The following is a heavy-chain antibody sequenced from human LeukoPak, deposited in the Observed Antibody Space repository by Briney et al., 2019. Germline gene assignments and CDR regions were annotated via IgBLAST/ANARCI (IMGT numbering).Heavy chain of an antibody. V-gene: IGHV3-48*03. Sequence: SGGSLRHSCAASGFTFTSYEMNWVRQAPGKGLEWISYIDNDGWPTYYADSVKGRFTITRDNAKSSLYLQMDSLTVEDTAVYYCARDLIGWSLDPWGQGTLVTVSS. CDR3: ARDLIGWSLDP. CDR1: GFTFTSYE. J-gene: IGHJ5*02. CDR2: IDNDGWPT. D-gene: IGHD2-2*03.